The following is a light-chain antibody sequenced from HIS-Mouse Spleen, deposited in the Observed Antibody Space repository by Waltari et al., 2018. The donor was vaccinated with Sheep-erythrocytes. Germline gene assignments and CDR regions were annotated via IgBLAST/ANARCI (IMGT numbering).Light chain of an antibody. J-gene: IGKJ1*01. CDR3: QQYNSYSTWT. CDR1: QSISSW. CDR2: KAS. Sequence: DIQMTQSPSTLSASVGDRVTITCRASQSISSWLAWYQQKPGKAPKLLIYKASSLESGVPSRFSGSGSGTEFTLTISSLQPDDFATYYCQQYNSYSTWTFGQGTKAEIK. V-gene: IGKV1-5*03.